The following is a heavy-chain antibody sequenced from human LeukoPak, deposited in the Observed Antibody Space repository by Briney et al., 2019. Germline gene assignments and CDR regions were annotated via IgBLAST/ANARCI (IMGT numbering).Heavy chain of an antibody. CDR3: ARARDGYNSYFDY. CDR1: GFIFSSYT. D-gene: IGHD5-24*01. CDR2: ISYDGSDK. V-gene: IGHV3-30*04. J-gene: IGHJ4*02. Sequence: PGGSLRLSCAASGFIFSSYTMHWVRQAPGKGLEWVAVISYDGSDKYYADSVKGRFTISRDNSKSTLYLQIDSLRTEDTALYYCARARDGYNSYFDYWGQGTLVTVSS.